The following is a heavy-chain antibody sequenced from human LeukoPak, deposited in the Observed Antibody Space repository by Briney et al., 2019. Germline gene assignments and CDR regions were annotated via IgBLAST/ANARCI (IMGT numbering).Heavy chain of an antibody. CDR2: ISYSGST. J-gene: IGHJ5*02. CDR3: ARGIAAAGPHWFDP. V-gene: IGHV4-31*03. Sequence: SETLSLTCTVSGGSISSGGYYWSWIRHHPGKGLEWIGYISYSGSTYYNPSFKSRVTISVDTSKNQFSLKLSSVTAADTAVYYCARGIAAAGPHWFDPWGQGTLVTVSS. D-gene: IGHD6-13*01. CDR1: GGSISSGGYY.